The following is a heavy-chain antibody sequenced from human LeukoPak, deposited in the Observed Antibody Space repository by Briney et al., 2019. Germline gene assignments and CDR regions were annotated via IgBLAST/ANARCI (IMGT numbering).Heavy chain of an antibody. Sequence: SETLSLTCTVSGGSISSYYWSWIRQPPGKGLEWIGYIYYSGSTNYNPSLKSRVTISVDTSKNQFSLKLSSVTAADTAVYYCARSRRLVATKLKGFDYWGQGTLVTVSS. CDR1: GGSISSYY. CDR2: IYYSGST. J-gene: IGHJ4*02. CDR3: ARSRRLVATKLKGFDY. V-gene: IGHV4-59*12. D-gene: IGHD5-24*01.